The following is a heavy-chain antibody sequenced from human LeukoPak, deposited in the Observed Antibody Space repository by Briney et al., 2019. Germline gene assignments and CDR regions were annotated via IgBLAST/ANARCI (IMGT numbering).Heavy chain of an antibody. CDR3: AYYDSSGYPSP. CDR1: GDPFTGDY. J-gene: IGHJ5*02. D-gene: IGHD3-22*01. Sequence: ASVKVSWKASGDPFTGDYMHWVRQAPGQGLEWMRWINPNSGGTNYAQKFQGRVTMTRDTSISTAYMELSRLRSDDTAVYYCAYYDSSGYPSPWGQGTLVTVSS. V-gene: IGHV1-2*02. CDR2: INPNSGGT.